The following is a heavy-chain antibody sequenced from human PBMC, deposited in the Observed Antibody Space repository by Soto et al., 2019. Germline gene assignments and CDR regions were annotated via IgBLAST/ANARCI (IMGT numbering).Heavy chain of an antibody. CDR1: GFTFSSYG. V-gene: IGHV3-30*03. CDR2: ISYDGSNK. D-gene: IGHD3-3*01. CDR3: ATSGDDFWSGYFDY. J-gene: IGHJ4*02. Sequence: GGSLRLSCAASGFTFSSYGMHWVRQAPGKGLEWVAVISYDGSNKYYADSVKGRFTISRDNSKNTLYLQMNSLRAEDTAVYYCATSGDDFWSGYFDYWGQGTLVTVSS.